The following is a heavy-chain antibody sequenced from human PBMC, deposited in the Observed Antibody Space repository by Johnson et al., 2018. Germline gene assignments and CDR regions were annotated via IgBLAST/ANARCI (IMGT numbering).Heavy chain of an antibody. D-gene: IGHD3-10*01. V-gene: IGHV4-59*01. CDR3: ARVAGSGTYYNPYYYYMDV. CDR2: IPNSGST. CDR1: SGSITTYS. Sequence: QVQLQESGPGLVKPSETLSLTCTVSSGSITTYSWSWIRQPPGKGLEWIGYIPNSGSTNYNPSLRSRVTISGDISKNQFSLKLSSVTAADTAVYYCARVAGSGTYYNPYYYYMDVWGKGTTVTVSS. J-gene: IGHJ6*03.